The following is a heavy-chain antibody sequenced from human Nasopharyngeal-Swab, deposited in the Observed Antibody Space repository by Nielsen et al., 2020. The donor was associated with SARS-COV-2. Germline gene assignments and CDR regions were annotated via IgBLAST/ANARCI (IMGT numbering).Heavy chain of an antibody. CDR3: ARGAPDDILTGSGDGPRFDP. V-gene: IGHV4-31*02. J-gene: IGHJ5*02. Sequence: WIRQPPGKGLEWMGNIYYSGSTYYNPALKRRVTISVDTSKNQIYLKLSSVTAADTAVYYCARGAPDDILTGSGDGPRFDPWGQGTLVTVSS. CDR2: IYYSGST. D-gene: IGHD3-9*01.